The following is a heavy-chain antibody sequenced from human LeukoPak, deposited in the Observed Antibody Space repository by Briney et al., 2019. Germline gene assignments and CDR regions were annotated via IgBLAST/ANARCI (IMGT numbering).Heavy chain of an antibody. D-gene: IGHD5-18*01. CDR3: AKDVGYSYGVNWFDP. Sequence: GGSLRLSCAASGFTFSSYGMSWVRQAPGKGLEWVSAISGSGGSTYYADSVKGRFTISRDNSKNTLDLQMNSLRAEDTAVYYCAKDVGYSYGVNWFDPWGQGTLVTVSS. V-gene: IGHV3-23*01. CDR1: GFTFSSYG. CDR2: ISGSGGST. J-gene: IGHJ5*02.